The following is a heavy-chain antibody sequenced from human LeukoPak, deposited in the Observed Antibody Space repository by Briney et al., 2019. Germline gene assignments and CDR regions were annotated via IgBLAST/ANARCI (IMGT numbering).Heavy chain of an antibody. CDR3: ARRGFFISPLFDY. J-gene: IGHJ4*02. Sequence: KPSQTLSLTCTVSGGSISSADYYWPWTRQPPGKGLEWIAYIHYSRSTYYNPSRKSRLTISVVTSNNHFSLKLNSVTAADTAVYYCARRGFFISPLFDYWGQGSLVTVSS. D-gene: IGHD3-3*01. CDR1: GGSISSADYY. V-gene: IGHV4-30-4*01. CDR2: IHYSRST.